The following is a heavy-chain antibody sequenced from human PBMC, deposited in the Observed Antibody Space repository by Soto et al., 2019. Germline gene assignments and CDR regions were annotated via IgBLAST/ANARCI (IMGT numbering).Heavy chain of an antibody. CDR2: ISATGGST. J-gene: IGHJ4*02. CDR3: AEGGAYCGGDCTRAY. CDR1: GFTFTSFA. D-gene: IGHD2-21*02. V-gene: IGHV3-23*01. Sequence: EVQLLESGGGLVQPGGSLRLSCAASGFTFTSFAMAWVRQAPGKGLEWVSGISATGGSTHYADSVKGRFTISRDNSRNTVYLQMNSLRAEDTAVYYCAEGGAYCGGDCTRAYWGQGTLVTVSS.